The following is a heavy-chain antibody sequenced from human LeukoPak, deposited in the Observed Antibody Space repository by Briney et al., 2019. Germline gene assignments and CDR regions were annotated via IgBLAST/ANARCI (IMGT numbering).Heavy chain of an antibody. V-gene: IGHV3-33*01. Sequence: PGGSLRLSCAASVFTFSSYGMHWVRQAPGKGLEWVAVIWYDGSDNYYADSVKGRFTISRDDSKNTVYLQMDSLRAEDTAVYYCARFGELSDYWGQGTLVTVSS. CDR3: ARFGELSDY. D-gene: IGHD3-10*01. J-gene: IGHJ4*02. CDR2: IWYDGSDN. CDR1: VFTFSSYG.